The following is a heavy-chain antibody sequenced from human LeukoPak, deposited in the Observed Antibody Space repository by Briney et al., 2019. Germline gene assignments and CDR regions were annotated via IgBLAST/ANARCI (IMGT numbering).Heavy chain of an antibody. J-gene: IGHJ5*02. CDR2: INPNSGGT. CDR1: GYTFTGYY. D-gene: IGHD3-3*01. CDR3: ARENSQRYYDFWSGYTNWFDP. V-gene: IGHV1-2*02. Sequence: ASVKVSCKASGYTFTGYYMHWVRQASGQGLEWMGWINPNSGGTNYAQKFQGRVTMTRDTSISTAYMELSRLRSDDTAVYYCARENSQRYYDFWSGYTNWFDPWGQGTLVTVSS.